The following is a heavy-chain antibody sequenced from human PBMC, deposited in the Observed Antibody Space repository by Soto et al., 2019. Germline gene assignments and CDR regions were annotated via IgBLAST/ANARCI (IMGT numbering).Heavy chain of an antibody. Sequence: PSETLSLTCTVSGGSISSYYWSWIRQPAGKGLEWIGRIYTSGSTNYNPSLKSRVTMSVDTSKNQFSLKLSSVTAADTAVYYCAREPAEVGATEDYYYYGMDVWGQGTTVTVSS. J-gene: IGHJ6*02. CDR3: AREPAEVGATEDYYYYGMDV. CDR1: GGSISSYY. CDR2: IYTSGST. V-gene: IGHV4-4*07. D-gene: IGHD1-26*01.